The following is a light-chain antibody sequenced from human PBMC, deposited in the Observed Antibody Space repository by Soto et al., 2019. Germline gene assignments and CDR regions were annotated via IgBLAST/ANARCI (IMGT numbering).Light chain of an antibody. CDR3: QQYGNSPLT. J-gene: IGKJ4*01. CDR1: QSVSSN. CDR2: GAS. Sequence: EIVLTQSPGTLSLSPGERATLSCRASQSVSSNLAWYQQKPGQAPRLLIYGASTRATGIPARFSGSGSGTDFTLTISGLEPEDFAVYYCQQYGNSPLTFGGGTKVDIK. V-gene: IGKV3-20*01.